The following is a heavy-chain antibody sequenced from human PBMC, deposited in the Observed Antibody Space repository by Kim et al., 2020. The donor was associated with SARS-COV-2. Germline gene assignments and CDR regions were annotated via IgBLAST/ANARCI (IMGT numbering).Heavy chain of an antibody. V-gene: IGHV4-39*07. J-gene: IGHJ4*02. D-gene: IGHD3-16*01. Sequence: YNPSLKSRVTISVDTSKNQFSLKLSSVTAADTAVYYCARVWAEDGGTFDYWGQGTLVTVSS. CDR3: ARVWAEDGGTFDY.